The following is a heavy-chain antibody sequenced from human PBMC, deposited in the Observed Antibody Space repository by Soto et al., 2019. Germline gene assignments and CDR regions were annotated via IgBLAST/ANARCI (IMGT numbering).Heavy chain of an antibody. D-gene: IGHD1-20*01. J-gene: IGHJ6*02. CDR2: IGTAGDT. V-gene: IGHV3-13*01. Sequence: PGGSLRLSCAASGFTFSSYDMHWVRQATGKGLEWVSAIGTAGDTYYPGSVKGRFTISRENAKNSLYLQMNSLRAGDTAVYYCARSITGPTPKYYYYYGMDVWGQGTTVTVSS. CDR3: ARSITGPTPKYYYYYGMDV. CDR1: GFTFSSYD.